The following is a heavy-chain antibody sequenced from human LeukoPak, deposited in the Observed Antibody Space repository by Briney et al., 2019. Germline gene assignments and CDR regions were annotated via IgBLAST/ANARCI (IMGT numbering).Heavy chain of an antibody. V-gene: IGHV1-18*01. Sequence: ASVKVSCKASGYTSTSYGISWVRQAPGQGLEWMGWISAYNGNTNYAQKLQGRVTMTTDTSTSTAYMELRSLRSDDTGVYYCAREGHHYGIYYFDYWGQGTLVTVSS. D-gene: IGHD3-16*01. CDR2: ISAYNGNT. CDR3: AREGHHYGIYYFDY. J-gene: IGHJ4*02. CDR1: GYTSTSYG.